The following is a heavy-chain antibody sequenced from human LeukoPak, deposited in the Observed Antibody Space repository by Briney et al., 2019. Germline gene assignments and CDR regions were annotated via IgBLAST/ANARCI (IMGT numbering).Heavy chain of an antibody. J-gene: IGHJ3*01. CDR3: AREGELGRFNALDV. D-gene: IGHD1-26*01. CDR1: GFTFRTHE. Sequence: PGGSLRLSCVTSGFTFRTHEMKWVRQAPGKGVEWVAYISGDDVIHYAESVKGRFTVSRDNAKYSVYLQMDSLRAEDTATYFCAREGELGRFNALDVWGQGTMITVSS. CDR2: ISGDDVI. V-gene: IGHV3-48*03.